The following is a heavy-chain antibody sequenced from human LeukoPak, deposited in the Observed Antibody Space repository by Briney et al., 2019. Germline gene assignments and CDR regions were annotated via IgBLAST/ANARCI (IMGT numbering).Heavy chain of an antibody. V-gene: IGHV3-30-3*01. J-gene: IGHJ4*02. Sequence: GGSLRLSCAASGFTFSRYALHWVRQAPGKGLEWVALTSSDGSDQYYADFVKGRFTISKDKSKNTLYLQMNSLKIEDTAVYYCARGSVGTPPPFDFWGQGTLVTVSS. CDR2: TSSDGSDQ. CDR3: ARGSVGTPPPFDF. CDR1: GFTFSRYA. D-gene: IGHD2-15*01.